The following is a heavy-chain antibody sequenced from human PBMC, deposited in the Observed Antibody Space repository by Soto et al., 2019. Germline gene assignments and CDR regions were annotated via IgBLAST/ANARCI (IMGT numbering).Heavy chain of an antibody. CDR1: GYTFTSYD. J-gene: IGHJ3*02. V-gene: IGHV1-8*01. D-gene: IGHD2-15*01. CDR2: MNPNSGNT. CDR3: ARGRRTYCSGGSCYDAFDI. Sequence: ASVKVSCKASGYTFTSYDINWVRQATGQGLEWMGWMNPNSGNTGYAQKFQGRVTMTRNTSISTAYMELSSLRSEDTAVYYCARGRRTYCSGGSCYDAFDIWGQGTMVTVSS.